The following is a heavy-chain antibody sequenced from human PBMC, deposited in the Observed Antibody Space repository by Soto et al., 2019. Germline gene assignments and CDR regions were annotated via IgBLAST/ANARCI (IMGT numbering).Heavy chain of an antibody. V-gene: IGHV3-49*04. CDR1: GFTFGDYA. J-gene: IGHJ4*02. CDR2: IRSKAYGEKT. CDR3: TRSGGGYDQLDY. Sequence: GGSLRLSCSASGFTFGDYAFNWVRQAPGKGLEWIGFIRSKAYGEKTEYAASVKGRFTISRDDSKNIAYLQMNSLKSEDTAMYYCTRSGGGYDQLDYWGPGTLVTVSS. D-gene: IGHD5-12*01.